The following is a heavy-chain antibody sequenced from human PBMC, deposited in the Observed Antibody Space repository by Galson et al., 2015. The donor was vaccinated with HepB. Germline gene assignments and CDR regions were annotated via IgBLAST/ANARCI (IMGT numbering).Heavy chain of an antibody. D-gene: IGHD4-11*01. CDR1: GFSLSTSGMC. V-gene: IGHV2-70*11. CDR3: AREDYTNSYYFDY. Sequence: PALVKPTQTLTLTCTFSGFSLSTSGMCVSWIRQPPGKALEWLARIDWDDDKYYSTSLKTRLTISKDTSKNQVVLTMANMDPVDTATYYCAREDYTNSYYFDYWGQGTLVTVSS. J-gene: IGHJ4*02. CDR2: IDWDDDK.